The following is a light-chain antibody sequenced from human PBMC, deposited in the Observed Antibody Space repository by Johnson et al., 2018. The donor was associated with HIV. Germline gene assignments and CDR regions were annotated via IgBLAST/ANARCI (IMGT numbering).Light chain of an antibody. Sequence: HSVLTQPPSVSAAPGQKVTISCSGSSSKIGNNYVSWYQQLPGTAPKLLIYENNKRPSGIPDRFSGSKSGPTATLDITGLQTGDEADYYCGTWDSSLSAGGVFGTGTKVTVL. CDR1: SSKIGNNY. CDR3: GTWDSSLSAGGV. V-gene: IGLV1-51*02. CDR2: ENN. J-gene: IGLJ1*01.